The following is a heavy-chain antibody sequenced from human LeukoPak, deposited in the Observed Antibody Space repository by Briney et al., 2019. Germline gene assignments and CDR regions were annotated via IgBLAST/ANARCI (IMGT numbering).Heavy chain of an antibody. CDR1: GYTFTSYG. CDR2: ISAYNGNT. CDR3: ARAVKRGWLQRSYYFDY. J-gene: IGHJ4*02. V-gene: IGHV1-18*01. D-gene: IGHD5-24*01. Sequence: GASVKVSCKASGYTFTSYGISWVRQAPGQGLEWMGWISAYNGNTNYAQKLQGRVTMTTDTSTSTAYMELRSLRSDDTAVYYCARAVKRGWLQRSYYFDYWGQGTLVTVSS.